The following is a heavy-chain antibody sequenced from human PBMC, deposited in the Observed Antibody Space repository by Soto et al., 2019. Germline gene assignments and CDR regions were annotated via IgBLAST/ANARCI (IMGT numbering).Heavy chain of an antibody. Sequence: GGSLRLSCAASGFTFSSYGMHWVRQAPGKGLEWVAVISYDGSNKYYADSVKGRFTISRDNSKNTLYLQMNSLRAEDTAVYYCAKDQEGTAMVTGYFDYWGQGTLVTVSS. CDR2: ISYDGSNK. CDR3: AKDQEGTAMVTGYFDY. D-gene: IGHD5-18*01. CDR1: GFTFSSYG. V-gene: IGHV3-30*18. J-gene: IGHJ4*02.